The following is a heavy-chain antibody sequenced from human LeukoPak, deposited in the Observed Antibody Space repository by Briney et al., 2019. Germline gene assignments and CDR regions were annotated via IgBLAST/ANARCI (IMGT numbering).Heavy chain of an antibody. V-gene: IGHV3-30*01. CDR1: GFTFSRYT. CDR2: LAYDETFR. CDR3: AREADGFDI. J-gene: IGHJ3*02. Sequence: PGGSLRLSCSASGFTFSRYTMHWFRQAPGKGLEWVALLAYDETFRYYADSVKGRFTISRDTAKTTLDLQMNSLTTEDTALYYCAREADGFDIWGQGTMVTVSS.